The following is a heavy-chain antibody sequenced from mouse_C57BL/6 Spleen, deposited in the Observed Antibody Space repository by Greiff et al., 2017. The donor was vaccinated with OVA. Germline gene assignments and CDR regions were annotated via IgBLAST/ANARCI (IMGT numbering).Heavy chain of an antibody. D-gene: IGHD1-1*01. V-gene: IGHV1-53*01. CDR1: GYTFTSYW. CDR2: INPSNGGT. J-gene: IGHJ2*01. Sequence: VQLQQPGPELVKPGASVKLSCKASGYTFTSYWMHWVKQRPGQGLEWIGNINPSNGGTNYNEKFKSKATLTVDKSSSTAYMQLSSLTSEDSAVYYYARNYGSSYYCDYWGQGTTLTVSS. CDR3: ARNYGSSYYCDY.